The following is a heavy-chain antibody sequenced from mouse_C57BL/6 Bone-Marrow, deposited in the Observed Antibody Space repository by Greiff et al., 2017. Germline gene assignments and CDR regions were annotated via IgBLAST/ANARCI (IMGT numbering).Heavy chain of an antibody. V-gene: IGHV5-6*01. CDR2: ISSGGSYT. CDR3: ATTIDDFDY. Sequence: DVQLVESGGDLVKPGGSLKLSCAASGFTFSSYGMSWVRQTPDKRLEWVATISSGGSYTYYPDSVKGRFTISRDNAKNTLYLQMSSLKSEDTAMYYCATTIDDFDYWGQGTTLTVSS. D-gene: IGHD2-12*01. CDR1: GFTFSSYG. J-gene: IGHJ2*01.